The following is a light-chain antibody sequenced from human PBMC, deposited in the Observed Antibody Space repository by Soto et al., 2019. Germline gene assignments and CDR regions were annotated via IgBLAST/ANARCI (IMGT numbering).Light chain of an antibody. Sequence: EIVVTQSPGTLSLSPGERATLSCRASQSVSRNYLAWYQQKPGQAPRLLIYGAYNRATGIPDRFSGSGSGTDFTLTINRLEPEDFAVYHCQQYGSLPFTFGQGTKLDIK. CDR1: QSVSRNY. J-gene: IGKJ2*01. V-gene: IGKV3-20*01. CDR3: QQYGSLPFT. CDR2: GAY.